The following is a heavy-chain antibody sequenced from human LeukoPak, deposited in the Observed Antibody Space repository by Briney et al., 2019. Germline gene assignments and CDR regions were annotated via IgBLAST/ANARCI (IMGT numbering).Heavy chain of an antibody. D-gene: IGHD6-19*01. J-gene: IGHJ4*02. CDR2: IYSTGKN. Sequence: SETPSLTCAVSGGSINSHYWGWIRQPPGKGLQWIGDIYSTGKNTYNPSLKSRVTISLDTSKSRLSLNLTSVLAADTAIYYCVRRDTGWNYFDYWGQGILVTVSS. V-gene: IGHV4-4*08. CDR1: GGSINSHY. CDR3: VRRDTGWNYFDY.